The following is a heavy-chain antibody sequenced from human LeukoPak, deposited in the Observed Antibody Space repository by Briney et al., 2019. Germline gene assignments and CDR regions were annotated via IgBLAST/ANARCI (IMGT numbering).Heavy chain of an antibody. Sequence: ASVKVSCKASGGTFSSYAISWVRQAPGQGLEWMGGIIPIFGTANYAQKFQGRVTITADKSTSTAYMELSSLRSEDTAVYYCATLPNYSYGHPYYFDSWGQGTLVTVSS. CDR1: GGTFSSYA. CDR3: ATLPNYSYGHPYYFDS. J-gene: IGHJ4*02. V-gene: IGHV1-69*06. D-gene: IGHD5-18*01. CDR2: IIPIFGTA.